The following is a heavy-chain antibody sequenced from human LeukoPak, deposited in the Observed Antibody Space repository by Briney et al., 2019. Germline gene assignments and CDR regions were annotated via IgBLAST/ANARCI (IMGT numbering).Heavy chain of an antibody. D-gene: IGHD2-15*01. CDR1: GFTFNSYA. CDR3: ARDASQKYYFDY. Sequence: GGSLRLSCAASGFTFNSYAMHWVRQAPGKGLEWVAVISYDGRNKYYADSVKGRFTISRDNSKNTLYLQMNSLRAEDTAVYSCARDASQKYYFDYWGQGTLVTVSS. CDR2: ISYDGRNK. J-gene: IGHJ4*02. V-gene: IGHV3-30*04.